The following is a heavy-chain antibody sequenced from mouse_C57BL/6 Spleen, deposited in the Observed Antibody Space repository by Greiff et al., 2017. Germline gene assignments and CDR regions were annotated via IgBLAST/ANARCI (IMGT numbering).Heavy chain of an antibody. CDR3: ARSTLTTVVDY. V-gene: IGHV1-82*01. Sequence: VQLQQSGPELVKPGASVKISCKASGYAFSSSWMNWVKQRPGKGLEWIGRIYPGDGDTNYNGKFKGKATLTADKSSSTAYMQLSSLTSDDSAVYFCARSTLTTVVDYWGQGTTLTVSS. J-gene: IGHJ2*01. CDR1: GYAFSSSW. D-gene: IGHD1-1*01. CDR2: IYPGDGDT.